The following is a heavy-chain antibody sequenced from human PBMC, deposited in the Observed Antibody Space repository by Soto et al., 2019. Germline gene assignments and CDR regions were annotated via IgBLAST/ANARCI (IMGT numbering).Heavy chain of an antibody. CDR2: IYSGGNT. CDR3: ASPKA. J-gene: IGHJ5*02. V-gene: IGHV4-61*08. Sequence: SETLSLTCNVSGTSVSSGGYYWTWLRQHPGKAPEWIGYIYSGGNTHYNPSLKSRVTISLDTSKNQFSLKLSSVTAADTAVYYCASPKAWGQGTLVTVSS. CDR1: GTSVSSGGYY.